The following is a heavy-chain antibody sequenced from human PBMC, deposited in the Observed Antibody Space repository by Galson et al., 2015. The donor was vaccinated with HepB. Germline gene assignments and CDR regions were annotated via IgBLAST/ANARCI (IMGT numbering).Heavy chain of an antibody. D-gene: IGHD3-10*01. CDR1: GFSLSTSGVG. CDR2: IYWDDDK. V-gene: IGHV2-5*02. J-gene: IGHJ5*02. CDR3: AHSNRANYYGSGWSLDP. Sequence: PALVKPTQTLTLTCTFSGFSLSTSGVGVGWIRQPPGKALEWLALIYWDDDKRYSPSLKSRLTITKDTSKNQVVLTMTNMDPVDTATYYCAHSNRANYYGSGWSLDPWGQGTLVTVSS.